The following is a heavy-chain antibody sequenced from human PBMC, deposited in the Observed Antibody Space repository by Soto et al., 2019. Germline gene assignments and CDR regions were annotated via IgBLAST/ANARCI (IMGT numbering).Heavy chain of an antibody. V-gene: IGHV4-34*01. CDR3: ARGMGAENTFYYYFGMDV. D-gene: IGHD3-16*01. J-gene: IGHJ6*02. CDR2: INHSGST. CDR1: GGSFSAYH. Sequence: KASETLSLTCAVYGGSFSAYHWSWIRQPPGKGLEWIGEINHSGSTKYNPSLKSRVTISVDTSKNQFSLKLSSVTAADTAVYYCARGMGAENTFYYYFGMDVWGQGTTVTVSS.